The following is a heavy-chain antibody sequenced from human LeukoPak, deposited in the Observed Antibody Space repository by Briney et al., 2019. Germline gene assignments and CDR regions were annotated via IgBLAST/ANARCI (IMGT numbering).Heavy chain of an antibody. D-gene: IGHD4-17*01. J-gene: IGHJ4*02. Sequence: PGGSLRLSWAASAFTFSSFAMTWVRQAPGEGLEWVSTISGSGGSTYYADSVKGRFTSARDNSKNTLYLQMNSLRAEDTAVYYCAKARSSTVTTSFDYWGQGTLVTVSS. CDR1: AFTFSSFA. CDR2: ISGSGGST. V-gene: IGHV3-23*01. CDR3: AKARSSTVTTSFDY.